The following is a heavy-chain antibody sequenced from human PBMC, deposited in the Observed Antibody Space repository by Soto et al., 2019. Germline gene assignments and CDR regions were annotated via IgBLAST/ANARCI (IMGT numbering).Heavy chain of an antibody. CDR3: ARTAQISRIQQLVLGY. Sequence: ASVKVSCKASGYTFTSYYMHWVRQAPGQGLEWMGIINPSGGSTSYAQKFQGRVTITRDTSASTAYMELSSLRSEDTAVYYCARTAQISRIQQLVLGYWGQGTLVTVSS. CDR1: GYTFTSYY. J-gene: IGHJ4*02. CDR2: INPSGGST. V-gene: IGHV1-46*01. D-gene: IGHD6-13*01.